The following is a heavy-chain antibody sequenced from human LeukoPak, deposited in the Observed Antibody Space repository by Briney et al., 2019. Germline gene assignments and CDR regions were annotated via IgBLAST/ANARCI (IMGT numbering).Heavy chain of an antibody. V-gene: IGHV3-23*01. CDR1: GFTVSSNY. CDR2: ISGSGGST. Sequence: GGSLRLSCAASGFTVSSNYMSWVRQAPGKGLEWVSGISGSGGSTYYADSVKGRFTISRDNSKNTLYLQMNSLRAEDTAVYYCAKTPLAVAPGDYFDYWGQGTLVTVSS. J-gene: IGHJ4*02. D-gene: IGHD6-19*01. CDR3: AKTPLAVAPGDYFDY.